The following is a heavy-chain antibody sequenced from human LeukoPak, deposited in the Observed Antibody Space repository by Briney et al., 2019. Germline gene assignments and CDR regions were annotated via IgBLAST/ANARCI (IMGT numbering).Heavy chain of an antibody. Sequence: GGSLRLSCAASGFTFSDYYMSWIRQAPGKGLEWVSYISSSGSTIYYADSVKGRFTISRDNAKNPLYLQMNSLRAEDTAVYYCARDIPRYCSGGSCLGAFDYWGQGTLVTVSS. CDR3: ARDIPRYCSGGSCLGAFDY. CDR2: ISSSGSTI. J-gene: IGHJ4*02. V-gene: IGHV3-11*04. CDR1: GFTFSDYY. D-gene: IGHD2-15*01.